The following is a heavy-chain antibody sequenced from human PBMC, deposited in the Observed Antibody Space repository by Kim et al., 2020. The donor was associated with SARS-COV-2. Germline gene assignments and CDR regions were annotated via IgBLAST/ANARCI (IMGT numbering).Heavy chain of an antibody. J-gene: IGHJ6*02. CDR3: ARQTIFLNYYYYGMDV. Sequence: SLKSRVTISVDTSKNQFSLQLSSVTAADTAVYYCARQTIFLNYYYYGMDVWGQGTTVTVSS. V-gene: IGHV4-61*07. D-gene: IGHD3-3*01.